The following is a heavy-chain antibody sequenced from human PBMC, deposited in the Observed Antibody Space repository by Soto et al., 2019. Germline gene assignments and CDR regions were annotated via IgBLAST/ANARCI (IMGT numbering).Heavy chain of an antibody. Sequence: ASVKVSCKASGYTFTSYGISWVRQAPGQGLEWMGWISAYNSNTNYAQRLQGRVTMTTDTSTSTSYMELRSLRSDDTAVYFCARDRLGATGDYWGQGTLVTVSS. CDR1: GYTFTSYG. CDR3: ARDRLGATGDY. D-gene: IGHD1-26*01. J-gene: IGHJ4*02. CDR2: ISAYNSNT. V-gene: IGHV1-18*01.